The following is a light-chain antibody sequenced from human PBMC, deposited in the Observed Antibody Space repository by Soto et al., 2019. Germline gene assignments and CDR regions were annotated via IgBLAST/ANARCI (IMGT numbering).Light chain of an antibody. CDR1: QSVHSKY. V-gene: IGKV3-20*01. CDR2: GAS. CDR3: QRYGTSLS. Sequence: EIVLTQSPGTLSLSPGDRATLSCRASQSVHSKYLSWYQQKPGHAPRLLIYGASNRATGIPDRFSGSGSGTDFTLTINRLEPEDFAVYYCQRYGTSLSFGGGTEVEIK. J-gene: IGKJ4*01.